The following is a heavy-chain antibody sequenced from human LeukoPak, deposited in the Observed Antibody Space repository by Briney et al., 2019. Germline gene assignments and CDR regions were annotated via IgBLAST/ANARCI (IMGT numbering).Heavy chain of an antibody. CDR1: GGSFSGYY. V-gene: IGHV4-34*01. D-gene: IGHD6-6*01. CDR3: ARDGTSIADGDY. CDR2: INHSGST. J-gene: IGHJ4*02. Sequence: SETLSLTCAVYGGSFSGYYWSWIRQPPGKGLEWIGEINHSGSTNYNPSLKSLGTISVDTSKNKFSLKLSSVTAADTAVYYCARDGTSIADGDYWGQGTLVTVSS.